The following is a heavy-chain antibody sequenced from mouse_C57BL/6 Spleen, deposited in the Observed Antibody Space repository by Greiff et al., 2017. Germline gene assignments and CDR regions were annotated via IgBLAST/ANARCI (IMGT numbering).Heavy chain of an antibody. CDR3: AKSYYGSSWGWYFDV. Sequence: QVQLQQSGPGLVQPSQSLSITCTVSGFSLTSYGVHWVRQSPGKGLEWLGVIWRGGSTDYNAAFMSRLSITKDNSKSQVFCKMNSLQADDTAIYYCAKSYYGSSWGWYFDVWGTGTTVTVSS. CDR1: GFSLTSYG. V-gene: IGHV2-5*01. J-gene: IGHJ1*03. D-gene: IGHD1-1*01. CDR2: IWRGGST.